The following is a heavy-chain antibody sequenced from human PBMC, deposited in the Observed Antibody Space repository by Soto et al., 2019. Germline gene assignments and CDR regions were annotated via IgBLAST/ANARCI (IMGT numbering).Heavy chain of an antibody. CDR3: ARDIVVPAAIPPGKGGRASRTKIFDY. CDR1: GYTFTSYG. CDR2: ISAYNGNT. Sequence: ASVKVSCKASGYTFTSYGISWVRQAPGQGLEWMGWISAYNGNTNYAQKLQGRVTMTTDTSTSTAYMELRSLRSDDTAVYYCARDIVVPAAIPPGKGGRASRTKIFDYWGQGTLVTVSS. D-gene: IGHD2-2*01. J-gene: IGHJ4*02. V-gene: IGHV1-18*01.